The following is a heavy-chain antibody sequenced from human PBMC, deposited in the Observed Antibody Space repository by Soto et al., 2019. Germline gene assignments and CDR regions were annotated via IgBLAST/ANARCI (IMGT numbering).Heavy chain of an antibody. V-gene: IGHV4-34*01. J-gene: IGHJ6*02. Sequence: SETLSLTCAVYGGSFSGYYWSWIRQPPGKGLEWIGEINHSGSTNYNPSLKSRVTISVDTSKNQFSLKLSSVTAADTAVYYCARVTGLRFLEWLSYYYYYYGMDVWGQGTTVTVPS. D-gene: IGHD3-3*01. CDR2: INHSGST. CDR3: ARVTGLRFLEWLSYYYYYYGMDV. CDR1: GGSFSGYY.